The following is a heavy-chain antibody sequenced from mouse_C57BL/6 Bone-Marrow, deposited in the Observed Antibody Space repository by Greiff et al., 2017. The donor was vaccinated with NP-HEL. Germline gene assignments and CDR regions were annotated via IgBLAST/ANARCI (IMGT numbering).Heavy chain of an antibody. J-gene: IGHJ3*01. CDR2: IRNKANNHAT. CDR1: GFTFSDAW. V-gene: IGHV6-6*01. D-gene: IGHD2-3*01. CDR3: TSTYDGYYVGFAY. Sequence: EVKLVESGGGLVQPGGSMKLSCAASGFTFSDAWMDWVRQSPEKGLEWVAEIRNKANNHATYYAEYVNGRFTISRDDYKSSVYLQMNSLRAEYTGIYYCTSTYDGYYVGFAYWGQGTLVTVSA.